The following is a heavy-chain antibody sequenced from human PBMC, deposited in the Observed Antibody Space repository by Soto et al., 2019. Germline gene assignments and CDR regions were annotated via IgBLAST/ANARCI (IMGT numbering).Heavy chain of an antibody. D-gene: IGHD6-19*01. CDR2: ISGVGIST. Sequence: EVQLLESGGGLVQPGGSLRLSCAASGFTFRGYAMTWVRQPPGRGREWVSVISGVGISTYYADPVKGRFTISRDNSKNSLYLQMNSLRAEDTAVYYCASRSSGWYFDYWGQGTLVTVSS. CDR1: GFTFRGYA. J-gene: IGHJ4*02. CDR3: ASRSSGWYFDY. V-gene: IGHV3-23*01.